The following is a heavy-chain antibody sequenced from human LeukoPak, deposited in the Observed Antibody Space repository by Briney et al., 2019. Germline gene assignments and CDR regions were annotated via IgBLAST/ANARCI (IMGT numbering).Heavy chain of an antibody. Sequence: GGTLRLSCAVSGFILSNAWMIWVRQAPGKGWEWVGRIKSKTDGGTTDDAAPVKGRFTISRDDSKNTMYLQMNSLKSEDTAVYYCTKDIVTNWGQGTLVTVSS. J-gene: IGHJ4*02. D-gene: IGHD2-15*01. CDR1: GFILSNAW. V-gene: IGHV3-15*01. CDR2: IKSKTDGGTT. CDR3: TKDIVTN.